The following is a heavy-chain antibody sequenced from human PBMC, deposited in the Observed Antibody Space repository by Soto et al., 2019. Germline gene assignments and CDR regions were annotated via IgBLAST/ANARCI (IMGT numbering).Heavy chain of an antibody. CDR1: GGSFSGYY. CDR3: ASTYDCSRTSCAHYYYYYGMDV. D-gene: IGHD2-2*01. V-gene: IGHV4-34*01. Sequence: SETLSLTCAVYGGSFSGYYWSWIRQPPGKGLEWIGEINHSGSTNYNPSLKSRVTISVDTSKNQFSLKLSSVTAADTAVYYCASTYDCSRTSCAHYYYYYGMDVWGQGTTVTVSS. J-gene: IGHJ6*02. CDR2: INHSGST.